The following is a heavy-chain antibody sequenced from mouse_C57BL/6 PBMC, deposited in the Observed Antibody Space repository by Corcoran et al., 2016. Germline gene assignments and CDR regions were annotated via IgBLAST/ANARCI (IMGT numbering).Heavy chain of an antibody. CDR1: GYTFTTYG. CDR3: ARENYIY. Sequence: QIQLVQSGPELKKPGETVKISCKASGYTFTTYGMSWVKQAPGKGLKWMGWINTYSGVPTYADDFKRRFAFSLETSASTAYLQINNLKNEDTATYFCARENYIYWGQGTSVTVSS. J-gene: IGHJ4*01. D-gene: IGHD2-12*01. V-gene: IGHV9-3*01. CDR2: INTYSGVP.